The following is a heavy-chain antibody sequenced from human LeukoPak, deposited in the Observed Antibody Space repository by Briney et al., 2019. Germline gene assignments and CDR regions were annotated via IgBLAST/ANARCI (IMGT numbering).Heavy chain of an antibody. CDR3: ASGPYYGSGRSYYYGMDV. V-gene: IGHV1-69*13. J-gene: IGHJ6*04. CDR1: GGTFSSYA. CDR2: IIPIFGTA. Sequence: ASVKVSCKASGGTFSSYAISWVRQAPEQGLEWMGGIIPIFGTANYAQKFQGRVTITADESTSTAYMELSSLRSEDTAVYYCASGPYYGSGRSYYYGMDVWGKGTTVTVSS. D-gene: IGHD3-10*01.